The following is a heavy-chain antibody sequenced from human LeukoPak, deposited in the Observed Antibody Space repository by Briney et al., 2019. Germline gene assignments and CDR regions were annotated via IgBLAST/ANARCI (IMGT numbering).Heavy chain of an antibody. V-gene: IGHV4-38-2*02. D-gene: IGHD1-26*01. CDR1: GYSISSGYY. CDR2: IYYSGST. J-gene: IGHJ6*03. CDR3: ARVGSSGSLYYYYYYMDV. Sequence: SETLSLTCTVSGYSISSGYYWGWIRQPPGKGLEWIGSIYYSGSTYYNPSLKSRVTISVDTSKNQFSLKLSSVTAADTGVYYCARVGSSGSLYYYYYYMDVWGKGTTVTVSS.